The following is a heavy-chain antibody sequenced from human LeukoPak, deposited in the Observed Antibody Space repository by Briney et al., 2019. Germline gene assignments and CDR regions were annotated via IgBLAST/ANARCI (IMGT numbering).Heavy chain of an antibody. J-gene: IGHJ4*02. CDR1: GYTFTSYG. CDR3: ARTWVVRGVIITPSTVY. V-gene: IGHV1-18*01. CDR2: ISAYNGNT. D-gene: IGHD3-10*01. Sequence: EASVKVSCKASGYTFTSYGISWVRQAPGQGLEWMGWISAYNGNTNYAQKLQGRVTMTTDTSTSTAYMELRSLRSDDTAVYYCARTWVVRGVIITPSTVYWGQGTLVTVSS.